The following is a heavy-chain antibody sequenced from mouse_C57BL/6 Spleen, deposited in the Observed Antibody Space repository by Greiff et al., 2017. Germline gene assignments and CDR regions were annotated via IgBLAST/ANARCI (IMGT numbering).Heavy chain of an antibody. J-gene: IGHJ4*01. V-gene: IGHV3-6*01. D-gene: IGHD2-3*01. CDR3: ARDLDGYPYAMDY. Sequence: EVQLQESGPGLVKPSQSLSLTCSVTGYSITSGYYWNWIRQFPGNKLEWMGYISYDGSNNYNPSLKNRISITRDTSKNQFFLKLNSVTTEDTATYYCARDLDGYPYAMDYWGQGTSVTVSS. CDR2: ISYDGSN. CDR1: GYSITSGYY.